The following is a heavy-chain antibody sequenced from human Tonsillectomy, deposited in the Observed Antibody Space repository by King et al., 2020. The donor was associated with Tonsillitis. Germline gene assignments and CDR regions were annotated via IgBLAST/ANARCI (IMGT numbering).Heavy chain of an antibody. Sequence: VQLVQSGGGLVQPGRSLRLSCAASGFTFDDYAMHWVRQAPGKGLEWVSGISWNSGSIGYADSVKGRFTISRDNAKNSLYLQMNSLRAEDTALYYCAKGIGAVAGTGEDAFDIWGQGTMVTVSS. CDR1: GFTFDDYA. V-gene: IGHV3-9*01. J-gene: IGHJ3*02. D-gene: IGHD6-19*01. CDR2: ISWNSGSI. CDR3: AKGIGAVAGTGEDAFDI.